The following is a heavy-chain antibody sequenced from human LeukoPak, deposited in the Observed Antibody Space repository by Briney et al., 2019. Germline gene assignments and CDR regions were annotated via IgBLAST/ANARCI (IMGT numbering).Heavy chain of an antibody. CDR3: AKRSGAEGNFDY. V-gene: IGHV3-43*02. Sequence: GGSLRLSCAASGFTFDEHAMHWVRQAPGKGLEWVSLIGGDGGSKHYADSVKGRFTISRDNSKNSLYLQMNSLRTEDTALYYCAKRSGAEGNFDYWGQGTLVTVSS. CDR1: GFTFDEHA. J-gene: IGHJ4*02. D-gene: IGHD1-1*01. CDR2: IGGDGGSK.